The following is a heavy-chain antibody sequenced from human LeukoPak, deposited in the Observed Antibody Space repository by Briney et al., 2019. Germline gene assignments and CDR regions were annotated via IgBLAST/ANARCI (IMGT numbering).Heavy chain of an antibody. CDR2: MNPNRGNT. CDR3: ARGRLAYDFWSGYYWGDNSLLNWFDP. J-gene: IGHJ5*02. Sequence: ASVKVSCKASGYTFTSYDINWVRQATGQGLEWMGWMNPNRGNTGYAQKFQGRVTMTRNTSISTAYMELSSLRSEDTAVYYCARGRLAYDFWSGYYWGDNSLLNWFDPWGQGTLVTVSS. D-gene: IGHD3-3*01. V-gene: IGHV1-8*01. CDR1: GYTFTSYD.